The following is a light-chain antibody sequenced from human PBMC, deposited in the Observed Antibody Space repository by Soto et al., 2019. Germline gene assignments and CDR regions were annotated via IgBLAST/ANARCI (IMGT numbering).Light chain of an antibody. CDR3: QHYASSPIT. CDR2: GAS. J-gene: IGKJ5*01. V-gene: IGKV3-20*01. Sequence: EIVLTQSPGTLSLSPGERATLSCRASQSVSSRLAWYQQKPGQAPRLLISGASSRATGIPDRFSGSGSGTDFTLTISRLEPEDFALYYCQHYASSPITFGQGTRWRL. CDR1: QSVSSR.